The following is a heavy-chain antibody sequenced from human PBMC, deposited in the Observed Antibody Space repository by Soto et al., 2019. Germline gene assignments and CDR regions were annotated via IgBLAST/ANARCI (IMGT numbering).Heavy chain of an antibody. CDR2: IIPILGIA. J-gene: IGHJ6*03. D-gene: IGHD4-4*01. CDR1: GGTFSSYT. Sequence: QVQLVQSGAEVKKPGSSVKVSCKASGGTFSSYTISWVRQAPGQGLEWMGRIIPILGIANYAQKFQGRVTITADKSTSTAYMELSSLRFEDTAVYYCARGRPTVPDYYFYYMDVWGKGTTVTVSS. V-gene: IGHV1-69*02. CDR3: ARGRPTVPDYYFYYMDV.